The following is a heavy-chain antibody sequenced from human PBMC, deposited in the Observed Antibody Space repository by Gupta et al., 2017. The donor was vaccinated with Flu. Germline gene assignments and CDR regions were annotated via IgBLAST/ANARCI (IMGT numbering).Heavy chain of an antibody. CDR1: GFPFSSYA. V-gene: IGHV3-23*01. D-gene: IGHD5-18*01. J-gene: IGHJ4*02. CDR3: AKVLGYSYGPFDY. CDR2: ISGSGGST. Sequence: EVQLLESGGGLVQPGGSLRLSCAASGFPFSSYAMSWVRQAPGKGLEWGSAISGSGGSTYYADSVKGRFTISRDNSKNTLYLQMNSLRAEDTAVYYCAKVLGYSYGPFDYWGQGTLVTVSS.